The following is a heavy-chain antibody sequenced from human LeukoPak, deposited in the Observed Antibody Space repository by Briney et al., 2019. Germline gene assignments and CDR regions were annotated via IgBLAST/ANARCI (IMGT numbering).Heavy chain of an antibody. J-gene: IGHJ4*02. CDR2: ISNDGRKK. CDR1: GFTFSNYD. Sequence: GGSLRLSCAASGFTFSNYDMHWVRQAPGKGLEWVAAISNDGRKKSHADSVKGRFTISRDNSKDTLYVQMNSLRAEDTAVCYCAKGHSSSWYYFGYWGQGTLVTVPS. D-gene: IGHD6-13*01. V-gene: IGHV3-30*18. CDR3: AKGHSSSWYYFGY.